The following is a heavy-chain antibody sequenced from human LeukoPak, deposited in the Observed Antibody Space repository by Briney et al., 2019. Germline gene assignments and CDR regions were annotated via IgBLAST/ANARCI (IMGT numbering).Heavy chain of an antibody. CDR1: GFTFSGYG. CDR2: IRYDGSNK. V-gene: IGHV3-30*02. D-gene: IGHD6-19*01. Sequence: HPGGSLRLSCAASGFTFSGYGMHWVRQAPGKGLEWVAFIRYDGSNKYYADSVKGRFTISRDNSDNTLYLQMNSLRVEGTAVYYCAKKVGSGSSPGVNGWFDPWGQGTLVTVSS. J-gene: IGHJ5*02. CDR3: AKKVGSGSSPGVNGWFDP.